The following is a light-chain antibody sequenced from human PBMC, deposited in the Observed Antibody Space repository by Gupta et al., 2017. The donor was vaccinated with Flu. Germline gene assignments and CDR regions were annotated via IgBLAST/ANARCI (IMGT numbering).Light chain of an antibody. V-gene: IGLV2-11*01. CDR2: DGN. CDR3: YSDGSDYV. CDR1: SSDVGVYNY. Sequence: GQSITVSGTGTSSDVGVYNYVSWYQQFPHKPPKLIIYDGNRRPSGVPDRFSGANSGNTASLTISGLQAEDEDDYYCYSDGSDYVFGTGTKVTVL. J-gene: IGLJ1*01.